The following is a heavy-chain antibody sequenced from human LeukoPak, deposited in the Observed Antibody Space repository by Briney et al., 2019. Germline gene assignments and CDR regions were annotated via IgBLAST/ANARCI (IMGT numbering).Heavy chain of an antibody. J-gene: IGHJ5*02. CDR3: ARLELAAAGNRWFDP. D-gene: IGHD6-13*01. Sequence: PSETLSLTCTVSGDSISSGDYYWPWVRQPPGRGLEWIGSIYYSGSTYYNPSLKSRVTISVDTSKNQFSLRLTSMTAADTAVYYCARLELAAAGNRWFDPWGQGTLVTVSS. CDR1: GDSISSGDYY. V-gene: IGHV4-39*01. CDR2: IYYSGST.